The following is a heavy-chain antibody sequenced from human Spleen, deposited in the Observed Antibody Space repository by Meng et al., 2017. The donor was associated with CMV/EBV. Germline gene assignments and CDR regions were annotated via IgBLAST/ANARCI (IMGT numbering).Heavy chain of an antibody. D-gene: IGHD3-3*01. J-gene: IGHJ5*02. V-gene: IGHV4-34*01. CDR1: GGSFSGYY. CDR2: INHSGST. Sequence: QVQLQQWGAGWLKPSETLSRTCAVYGGSFSGYYWSWIRQPPGKGLEWIGEINHSGSTNYNPSLKSRVTISVDTSKNQFSLKLSSVTAADTAVYYCASGLTIFGPYDPWGQGTLVTVSS. CDR3: ASGLTIFGPYDP.